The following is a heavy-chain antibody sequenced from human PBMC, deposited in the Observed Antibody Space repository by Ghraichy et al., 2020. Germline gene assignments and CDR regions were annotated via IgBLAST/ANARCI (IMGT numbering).Heavy chain of an antibody. V-gene: IGHV3-7*04. Sequence: GGSLRLSCAASGFTFTNSWMTWVRQAPGKGLEWVANIKPDGSETYYVVSVKGRFIISRDNAKNSLYLQMNSLRAEDTAVYYCARDISRPGIIRGVIDYWGQGTLVTVSS. CDR2: IKPDGSET. D-gene: IGHD3-10*01. J-gene: IGHJ4*02. CDR3: ARDISRPGIIRGVIDY. CDR1: GFTFTNSW.